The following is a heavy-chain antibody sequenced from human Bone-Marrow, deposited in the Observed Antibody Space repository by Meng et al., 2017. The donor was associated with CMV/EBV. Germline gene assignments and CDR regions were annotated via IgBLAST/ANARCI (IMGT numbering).Heavy chain of an antibody. CDR1: GFTFSDYY. D-gene: IGHD5-12*01. CDR3: ARVLRGYSGYDSTYYYYGMDV. Sequence: GESLKISCAASGFTFSDYYMSWIRQAPGKGLEWVSYISSSGSTIYHADSVKGRFTISRDNAKNSLYLQMNSLRAEDTAVYYCARVLRGYSGYDSTYYYYGMDVWGQGTTVTVSS. CDR2: ISSSGSTI. V-gene: IGHV3-11*01. J-gene: IGHJ6*02.